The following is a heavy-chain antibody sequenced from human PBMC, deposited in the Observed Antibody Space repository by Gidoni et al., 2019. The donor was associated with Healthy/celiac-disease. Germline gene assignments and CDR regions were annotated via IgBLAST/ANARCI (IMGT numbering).Heavy chain of an antibody. V-gene: IGHV4-39*01. J-gene: IGHJ6*02. CDR3: AVIPSGSYWNYYYGMDV. CDR1: GGSISSSSYY. Sequence: QLQLQESGPGLVKPSETLSLTCTVSGGSISSSSYYWGWIRQPPGKGLEWIGSIYYSGSTYYNPSLKSRVTISVDTSKNQFSLKLSSVTAADTAVYYCAVIPSGSYWNYYYGMDVWGQGTTVTVSS. D-gene: IGHD1-26*01. CDR2: IYYSGST.